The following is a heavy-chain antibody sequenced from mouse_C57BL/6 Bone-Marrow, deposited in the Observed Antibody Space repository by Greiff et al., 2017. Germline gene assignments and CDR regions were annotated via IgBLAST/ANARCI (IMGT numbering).Heavy chain of an antibody. CDR2: IYPGSGST. J-gene: IGHJ4*01. CDR3: ARRNWEGLHYYAMDY. D-gene: IGHD4-1*01. V-gene: IGHV1-55*01. CDR1: GYTFTSYW. Sequence: VQLQQPGAELVKPGASVKMSCKASGYTFTSYWITWVKQRPGHGLEWIGDIYPGSGSTNYNEKFKSKATLTVDTSSSTAYMQLSSLTSEDSAVYYCARRNWEGLHYYAMDYWGQGTSVTVSS.